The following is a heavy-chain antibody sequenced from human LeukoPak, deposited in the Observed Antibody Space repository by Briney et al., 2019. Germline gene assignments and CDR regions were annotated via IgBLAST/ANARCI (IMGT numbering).Heavy chain of an antibody. CDR2: IYYSGST. V-gene: IGHV4-59*01. J-gene: IGHJ4*02. CDR1: GGSINNYY. Sequence: SETLSLTCTVSGGSINNYYWSWIRQPPGKGLEWIGYIYYSGSTNYNPSLKSRVTISVDTSKNQFSLKMSSLTAADWAVYYCARHRGSGYPYFDYWGQGTLVTVSS. D-gene: IGHD3-22*01. CDR3: ARHRGSGYPYFDY.